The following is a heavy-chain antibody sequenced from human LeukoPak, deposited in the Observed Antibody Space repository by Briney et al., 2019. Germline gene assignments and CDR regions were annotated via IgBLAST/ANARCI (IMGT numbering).Heavy chain of an antibody. CDR2: IFWDGNR. D-gene: IGHD2-15*01. Sequence: SGPTLVNPTQTLPLTCTVTGFSITTKGVGVGWIRQAPGKALEWLAIIFWDGNRRYNSSLRSRLTITSDNSKNQVFLTMTNMDPVDTATYFCAHSLRRPSCSGGNCYYFDYWGQGTLVTVPS. J-gene: IGHJ4*02. CDR3: AHSLRRPSCSGGNCYYFDY. CDR1: GFSITTKGVG. V-gene: IGHV2-5*02.